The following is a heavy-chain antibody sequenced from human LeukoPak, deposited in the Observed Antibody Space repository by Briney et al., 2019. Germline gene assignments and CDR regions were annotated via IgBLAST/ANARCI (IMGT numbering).Heavy chain of an antibody. D-gene: IGHD5/OR15-5a*01. Sequence: GGSLRLSCVASGFTFRNALMSWVRQAPGKGLEWVGHITDGGATHYAAPVEGRFTVSTDDSKTTLYLQMNSLKTEDTALYYCTTDIPNEVYPFDYWGQGSLVTVSS. CDR3: TTDIPNEVYPFDY. V-gene: IGHV3-15*01. J-gene: IGHJ4*02. CDR1: GFTFRNAL. CDR2: ITDGGAT.